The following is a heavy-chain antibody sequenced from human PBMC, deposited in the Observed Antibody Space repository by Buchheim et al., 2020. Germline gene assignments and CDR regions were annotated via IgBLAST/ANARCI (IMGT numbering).Heavy chain of an antibody. D-gene: IGHD2-15*01. J-gene: IGHJ6*02. CDR3: ARDQPSVARIYYYYGMDV. V-gene: IGHV4-39*02. CDR2: IYYSGST. CDR1: GGSISSSSYY. Sequence: QLQLQESGPGLVKPSETLSLTCTVSGGSISSSSYYWGWIRQPPGKGLEWIGSIYYSGSTYYNPSLKSRVTISVDTSKNQFSLKLSSVTAADTAVYYCARDQPSVARIYYYYGMDVWGQGTT.